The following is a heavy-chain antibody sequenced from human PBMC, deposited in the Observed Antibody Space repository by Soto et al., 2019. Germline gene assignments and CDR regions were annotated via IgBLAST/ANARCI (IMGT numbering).Heavy chain of an antibody. CDR3: VRVSCSAISYYLTTRYNSYVLDI. CDR2: ITHSGST. CDR1: NGSFSGYY. D-gene: IGHD2-15*01. Sequence: PSETLSLTCAVYNGSFSGYYWTWVRQSPERGLEWVGEITHSGSTNYSPSLRSRGTISVDTSKNNFFLNLRFVTAADAGIDFYVRVSCSAISYYLTTRYNSYVLDIWGQGTTVTVSS. V-gene: IGHV4-34*01. J-gene: IGHJ6*02.